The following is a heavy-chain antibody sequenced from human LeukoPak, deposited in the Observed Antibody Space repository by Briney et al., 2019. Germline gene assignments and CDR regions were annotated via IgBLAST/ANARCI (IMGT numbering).Heavy chain of an antibody. J-gene: IGHJ6*02. CDR1: GGSFSGYY. V-gene: IGHV4-34*01. D-gene: IGHD3-10*01. CDR3: AKTSYGSGSYRYYYYYGMDV. CDR2: INHSGST. Sequence: PSETLSLTCAVYGGSFSGYYWSWIRQPPGKGLEWIGEINHSGSTNYNPSLKSRVTISVDTSKNQFSPKLSPVTAADTAVYYCAKTSYGSGSYRYYYYYGMDVWGQGTTVTVSS.